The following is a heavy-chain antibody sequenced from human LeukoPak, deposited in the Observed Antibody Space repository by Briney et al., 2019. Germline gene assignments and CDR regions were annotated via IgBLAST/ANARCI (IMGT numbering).Heavy chain of an antibody. J-gene: IGHJ6*04. CDR3: SRADYYGSGSPISLDV. CDR2: IRSKAYGVTT. D-gene: IGHD3-10*01. Sequence: GGSLRLSCAASGFTFSDYYMSWVRQAPGKGVEWVGFIRSKAYGVTTEHAASVKGRFTISRDDSKSIAYLQMNSLKTEDTAVYYCSRADYYGSGSPISLDVWGKGTTVTVSS. CDR1: GFTFSDYY. V-gene: IGHV3-49*04.